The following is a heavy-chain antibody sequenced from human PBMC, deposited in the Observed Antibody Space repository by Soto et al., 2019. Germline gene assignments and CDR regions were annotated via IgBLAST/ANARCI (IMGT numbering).Heavy chain of an antibody. CDR3: ATTCASGGSTKWCMDV. Sequence: GASVKVSCKASGYTFTGYYMHWVRQAPGQGLEWMAWINPNNGGTRYAQKFQGRLTLTRDTSISTAYMELSRLTPDDTAVYYCATTCASGGSTKWCMDVWGQGTTVTVSS. V-gene: IGHV1-2*02. J-gene: IGHJ6*02. D-gene: IGHD2-8*01. CDR2: INPNNGGT. CDR1: GYTFTGYY.